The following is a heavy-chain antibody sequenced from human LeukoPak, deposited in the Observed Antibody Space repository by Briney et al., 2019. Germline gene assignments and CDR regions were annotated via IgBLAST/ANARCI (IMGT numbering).Heavy chain of an antibody. CDR1: GFTFSSYA. V-gene: IGHV3-23*01. J-gene: IGHJ3*02. D-gene: IGHD3-22*01. CDR3: ALSGLLYDRSGNDAFDI. Sequence: GGSLGLSCAASGFTFSSYAMSWVRQAPGKGLEWVSAISGSGGSTYYADSVKGRFTISRDNSKNTLYLQMNSLRAEDTAVYYCALSGLLYDRSGNDAFDIWGQGTMVTVSS. CDR2: ISGSGGST.